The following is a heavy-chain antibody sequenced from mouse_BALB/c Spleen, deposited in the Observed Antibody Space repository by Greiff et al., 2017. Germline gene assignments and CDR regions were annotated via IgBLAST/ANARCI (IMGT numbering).Heavy chain of an antibody. CDR3: ARDGYSYAMDY. Sequence: QVQLKESGAELVRPGVSVKISCKGSGYTFTDYAMHWVKQSHAKSLEWIGVISTYYGDASYNQKFKGKATMTVDKSSSTAYMELARLTSEDSAIYYCARDGYSYAMDYWGQGTSVTVSS. D-gene: IGHD2-3*01. J-gene: IGHJ4*01. V-gene: IGHV1S137*01. CDR2: ISTYYGDA. CDR1: GYTFTDYA.